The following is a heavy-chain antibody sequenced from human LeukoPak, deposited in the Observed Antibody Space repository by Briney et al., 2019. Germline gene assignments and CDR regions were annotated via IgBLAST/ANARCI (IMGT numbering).Heavy chain of an antibody. CDR1: GGSISRHF. J-gene: IGHJ3*02. V-gene: IGHV4-59*11. D-gene: IGHD3-22*01. Sequence: SETLSLTCSVSGGSISRHFWSWIRQPPGKGLEWIAFIHYNGRTKYNPSLQSRVTISIDTSENNFSLKLTSVTAADTAVYYCARLLDNDSSGDPDTFDMWGQGTVVTVPS. CDR2: IHYNGRT. CDR3: ARLLDNDSSGDPDTFDM.